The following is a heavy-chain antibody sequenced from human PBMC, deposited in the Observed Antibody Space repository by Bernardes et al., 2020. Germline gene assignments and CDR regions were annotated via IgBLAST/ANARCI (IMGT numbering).Heavy chain of an antibody. D-gene: IGHD4-17*01. CDR1: GFTFSSYG. J-gene: IGHJ4*02. CDR3: AKDRGEPTLVFDY. V-gene: IGHV3-30*18. Sequence: GGSLRLSCAASGFTFSSYGMHWVRQAPGKGLEWVAVISYDGSNKYYADSVKGRFTISRDNSKNTLYLQMNSLRAEDTAVYYCAKDRGEPTLVFDYWGQGTLVTVSS. CDR2: ISYDGSNK.